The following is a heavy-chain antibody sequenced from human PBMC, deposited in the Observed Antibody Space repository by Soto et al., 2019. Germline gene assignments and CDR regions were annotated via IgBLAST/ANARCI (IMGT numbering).Heavy chain of an antibody. CDR1: GGSFSEYY. D-gene: IGHD3-22*01. CDR3: ARVPRYYHDSAGHYWSREYYFDF. V-gene: IGHV4-34*01. CDR2: IHHSGST. J-gene: IGHJ4*02. Sequence: PSETLSLTCAVYGGSFSEYYWTWIRQSPGKGLEWIGEIHHSGSTNYNPSLKSRVTISVDTSKNQFSLKLISVTASDTAVYYCARVPRYYHDSAGHYWSREYYFDFWGLGTLVTVSS.